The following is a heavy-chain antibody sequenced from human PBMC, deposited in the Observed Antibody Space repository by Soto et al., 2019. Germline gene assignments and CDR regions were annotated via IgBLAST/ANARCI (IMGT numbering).Heavy chain of an antibody. V-gene: IGHV1-2*04. CDR3: ARDPHCSSTSCYDWSGDAFDI. CDR2: INPNSGGT. CDR1: GYTFTGYY. D-gene: IGHD2-2*01. Sequence: ASVKVSCKASGYTFTGYYMHWVRQAPGQGLEWMGWINPNSGGTNYAQKFQGWVTMTRDTSISTAYMELSRLRSDDTAVYYCARDPHCSSTSCYDWSGDAFDIWGQGTMVTVSS. J-gene: IGHJ3*02.